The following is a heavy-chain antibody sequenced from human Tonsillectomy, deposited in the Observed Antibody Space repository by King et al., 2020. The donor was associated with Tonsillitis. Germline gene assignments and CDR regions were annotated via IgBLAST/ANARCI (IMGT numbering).Heavy chain of an antibody. Sequence: VQLQQWGAGLLKPSETLSLTCAVYGGSFSGYYWSWIRQPPGKGLEWIGEINHSGSTNYNPSLKSRVTVSVDTSKNQFSLKLSSVTAADTAVYYCARSIRGYSYGSKNFDYWGQGTLVTVSS. CDR2: INHSGST. J-gene: IGHJ4*02. CDR1: GGSFSGYY. D-gene: IGHD5-18*01. CDR3: ARSIRGYSYGSKNFDY. V-gene: IGHV4-34*01.